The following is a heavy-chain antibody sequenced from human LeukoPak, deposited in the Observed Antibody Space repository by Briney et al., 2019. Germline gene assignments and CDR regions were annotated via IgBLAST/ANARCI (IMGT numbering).Heavy chain of an antibody. CDR1: GFTFDDYG. CDR3: ARADSTGDFLGHFDY. J-gene: IGHJ4*02. V-gene: IGHV3-20*04. Sequence: GGSLRLSCAASGFTFDDYGMSWVRQAPGKGLEWVSGINWNGGSTGYADSVKGRFTISRDNAKNSLYLQMNSLRAEDTALYYCARADSTGDFLGHFDYWGQGTLVTVSS. D-gene: IGHD3-22*01. CDR2: INWNGGST.